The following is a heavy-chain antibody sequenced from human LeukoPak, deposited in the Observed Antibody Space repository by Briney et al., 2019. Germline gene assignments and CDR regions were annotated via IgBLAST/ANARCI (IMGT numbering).Heavy chain of an antibody. CDR1: GFTFSSYA. Sequence: PGGSLRLSCTASGFTFSSYAMHWVRQAPGKGLEWVAVISYDARIKYYADSVKGRFTISRDNSENTLYLQMNSLGAEDTALYYCATEYYDFLTAKYWGGYDYWGQGTLVIVSS. V-gene: IGHV3-30*01. D-gene: IGHD3-9*01. J-gene: IGHJ4*02. CDR3: ATEYYDFLTAKYWGGYDY. CDR2: ISYDARIK.